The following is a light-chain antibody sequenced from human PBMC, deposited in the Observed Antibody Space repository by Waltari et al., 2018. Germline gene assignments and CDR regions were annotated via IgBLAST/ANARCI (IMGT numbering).Light chain of an antibody. V-gene: IGLV8-61*01. CDR3: VLYMGGGIM. Sequence: QTVVTQEPSLSVSPGGTVTLTCGLSSGSVSTSYYPSWYQQTPGQAPRPLISSTNTRSSGVPDRFSGSILGNKAALTITGAQADDECDYHCVLYMGGGIMFGGGTKLTVL. CDR1: SGSVSTSYY. J-gene: IGLJ3*02. CDR2: STN.